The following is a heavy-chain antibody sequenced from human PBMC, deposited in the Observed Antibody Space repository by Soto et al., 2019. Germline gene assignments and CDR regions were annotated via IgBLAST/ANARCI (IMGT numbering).Heavy chain of an antibody. CDR1: GGSISSSSYY. D-gene: IGHD3-22*01. Sequence: QLQLQESGPGLVKPSETLSLTCTVSGGSISSSSYYWGWIRQPPGKGLEWIGSIYYSGSTYYNPSLKSRVTISVDTSKNQFSLKLSSVTAADTAVYYCARLNYDSTRSSPPPARDYFDYWGQGTLVTVSS. CDR3: ARLNYDSTRSSPPPARDYFDY. J-gene: IGHJ4*02. V-gene: IGHV4-39*01. CDR2: IYYSGST.